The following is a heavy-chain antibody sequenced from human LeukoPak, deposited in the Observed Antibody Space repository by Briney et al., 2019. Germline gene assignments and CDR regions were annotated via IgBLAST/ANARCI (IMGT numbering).Heavy chain of an antibody. CDR3: ARHVGSENYPRYFDY. Sequence: SETLSLTCTVSGGSISSSSYYWGWIRQPPGKGLEWIGSIYYSGSTIYNPSLKSRVTISVDTSNNQFSLKLSSVTAADTAVYYCARHVGSENYPRYFDYWGQGTLVTVSS. CDR2: IYYSGST. CDR1: GGSISSSSYY. J-gene: IGHJ4*02. V-gene: IGHV4-39*01. D-gene: IGHD1-26*01.